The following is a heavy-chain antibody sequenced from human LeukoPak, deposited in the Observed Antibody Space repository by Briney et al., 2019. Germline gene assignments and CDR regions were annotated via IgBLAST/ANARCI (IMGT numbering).Heavy chain of an antibody. CDR3: ARSMLFAFDI. V-gene: IGHV3-23*01. Sequence: GGSLRLSCAASSFAFSNYTMGWGRQAPEKGLEWVSTISGSGGSTFYADSVKRRFAISRDNSKNTLYLQVNSLSAEDTAIYYCARSMLFAFDICGQGTMVTVSS. D-gene: IGHD3-16*01. J-gene: IGHJ3*02. CDR2: ISGSGGST. CDR1: SFAFSNYT.